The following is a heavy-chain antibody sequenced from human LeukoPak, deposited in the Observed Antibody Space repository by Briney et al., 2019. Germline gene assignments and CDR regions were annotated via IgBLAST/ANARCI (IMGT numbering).Heavy chain of an antibody. D-gene: IGHD3-22*01. CDR1: GGSFNGDY. CDR3: ARSMSLYYYDSSGSVSWFDP. CDR2: INHRGST. J-gene: IGHJ5*02. V-gene: IGHV4-34*01. Sequence: PSETLSLTCAVDGGSFNGDYWSWIRQPPGKGREWIGKINHRGSTTSKPSLKSRGTISLDTSKNQFSLKLSSVTAADTAVYYCARSMSLYYYDSSGSVSWFDPWGQGTLVTVSS.